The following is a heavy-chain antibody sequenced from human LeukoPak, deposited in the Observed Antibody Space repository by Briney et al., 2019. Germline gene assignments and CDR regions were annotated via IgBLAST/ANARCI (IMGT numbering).Heavy chain of an antibody. CDR2: INPSGGST. D-gene: IGHD3-10*01. CDR3: AREGDGVGSCGGGAFDI. V-gene: IGHV1-46*01. Sequence: GASVKVSCKASGYTFTSYYMHWVRQAPGQGLEWMGIINPSGGSTSYAQKFQGRVTMTRDTSTSTVYMELSSLRSEDTAVYYCAREGDGVGSCGGGAFDIWGQGTMVTVSS. CDR1: GYTFTSYY. J-gene: IGHJ3*02.